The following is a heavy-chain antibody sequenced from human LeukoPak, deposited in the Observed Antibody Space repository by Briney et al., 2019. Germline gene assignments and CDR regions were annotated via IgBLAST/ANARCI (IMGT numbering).Heavy chain of an antibody. Sequence: ASVKVSCKASGYTFTRYGIYGVRQAPGQGLEWMGWISGYNGNTKYAQNFQGRVSVTTDTSTSTAYMELRSLRSDDTAVYYCARAEGVVVAAHIDVWGKGTTVTVSS. J-gene: IGHJ6*03. D-gene: IGHD2-15*01. CDR3: ARAEGVVVAAHIDV. V-gene: IGHV1-18*01. CDR1: GYTFTRYG. CDR2: ISGYNGNT.